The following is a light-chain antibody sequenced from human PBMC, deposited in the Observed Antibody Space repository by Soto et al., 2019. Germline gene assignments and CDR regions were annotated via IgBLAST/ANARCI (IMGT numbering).Light chain of an antibody. Sequence: EIVLTQSPATLSLSPGERATLSCRASQSVSSYLAWYQQKPGQAPRLLIYDASNRATGIPARFSGSGSGSDFTLTISSLEPEDFAVYYCQQRSIWPPSFTFGPGTTVDIK. CDR2: DAS. CDR3: QQRSIWPPSFT. CDR1: QSVSSY. J-gene: IGKJ3*01. V-gene: IGKV3-11*01.